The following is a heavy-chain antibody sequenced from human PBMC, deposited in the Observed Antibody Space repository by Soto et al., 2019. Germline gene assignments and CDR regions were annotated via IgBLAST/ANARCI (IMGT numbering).Heavy chain of an antibody. CDR3: AQTLGSAVSGPGRFDL. CDR1: GGTFSNYA. J-gene: IGHJ2*01. CDR2: IIPIFGTA. Sequence: QVQLVQSGAEVKKPGSSVKVSCKASGGTFSNYAISWVRQAPGQGPEWMGGIIPIFGTANYAQKFQGRVTSTADESTTTAYMELGSLRSEDTAVYYCAQTLGSAVSGPGRFDLWGRGTLVTVSS. V-gene: IGHV1-69*12. D-gene: IGHD6-19*01.